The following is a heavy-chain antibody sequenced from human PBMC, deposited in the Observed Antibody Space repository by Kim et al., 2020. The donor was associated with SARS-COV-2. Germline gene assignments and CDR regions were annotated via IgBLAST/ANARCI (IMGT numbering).Heavy chain of an antibody. Sequence: ADSVKGRFTISRDNSKNTLYLQMNSLRAEDTAVYYCAKEGMVRGGHYFDYWGQGTLVTVSS. CDR3: AKEGMVRGGHYFDY. V-gene: IGHV3-23*01. J-gene: IGHJ4*02. D-gene: IGHD3-10*01.